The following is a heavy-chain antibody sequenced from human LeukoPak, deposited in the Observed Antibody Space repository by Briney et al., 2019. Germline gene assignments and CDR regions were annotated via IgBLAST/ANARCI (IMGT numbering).Heavy chain of an antibody. V-gene: IGHV3-23*01. CDR3: AKRGVVIRVILVGFHKEAYYFDS. CDR1: GITLSNYG. Sequence: GGSLRLSCAVSGITLSNYGMIWVRQSTGKGLEWVAHFGGSGAGTNYADSVKGRFTISRDNSKNTLYLQMNSLRVEDTAVYFCAKRGVVIRVILVGFHKEAYYFDSWGQGALVTVSS. J-gene: IGHJ4*02. D-gene: IGHD3-10*01. CDR2: FGGSGAGT.